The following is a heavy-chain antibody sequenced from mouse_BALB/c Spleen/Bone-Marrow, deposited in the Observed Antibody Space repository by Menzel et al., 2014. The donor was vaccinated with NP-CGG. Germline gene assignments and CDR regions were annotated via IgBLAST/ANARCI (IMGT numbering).Heavy chain of an antibody. J-gene: IGHJ3*01. CDR2: INPSNGGT. Sequence: GTELVKPGASVKLSCKASGYTFTSYYMFWVKQRPGQGLEWIGEINPSNGGTVFNEKFKSKVTLTVDKSSSTAYIQLSGLTSEDSAVYYCIRSAGTGFAYWGQGTLVTVS. D-gene: IGHD3-3*01. V-gene: IGHV1-53*01. CDR1: GYTFTSYY. CDR3: IRSAGTGFAY.